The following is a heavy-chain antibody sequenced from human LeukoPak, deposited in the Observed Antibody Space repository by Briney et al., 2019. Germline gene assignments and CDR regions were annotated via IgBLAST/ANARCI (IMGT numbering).Heavy chain of an antibody. CDR3: ARGGDRSFDY. Sequence: SETLSLTCTVSGDSISSRTSDFWGWIRQSPGKGLEWIAEIHHSGSINYNPSLKSRVTISVDKAKNQFSLNLNSVTAADTAVYYCARGGDRSFDYWGQGTLVTVSS. D-gene: IGHD3-10*01. CDR1: GDSISSRTSDF. V-gene: IGHV4-39*07. CDR2: IHHSGSI. J-gene: IGHJ4*02.